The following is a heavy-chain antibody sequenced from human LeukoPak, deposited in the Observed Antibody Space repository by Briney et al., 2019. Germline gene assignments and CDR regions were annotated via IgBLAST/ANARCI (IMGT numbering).Heavy chain of an antibody. CDR3: ATVTRINCFDY. J-gene: IGHJ4*02. CDR2: IIPIFGAA. Sequence: GASVKVSCKASGGTFSSYAISWVRQAPGQGLEWMGGIIPIFGAANYAQKFQGRVTITADESTSTAYMELSSLRSEDTAVYYCATVTRINCFDYWGQGTLVTVSS. V-gene: IGHV1-69*13. CDR1: GGTFSSYA. D-gene: IGHD1-14*01.